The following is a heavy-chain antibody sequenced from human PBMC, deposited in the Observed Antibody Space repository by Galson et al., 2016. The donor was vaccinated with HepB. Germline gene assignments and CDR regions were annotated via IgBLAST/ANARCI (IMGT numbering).Heavy chain of an antibody. D-gene: IGHD6-19*01. CDR3: ARAASELDY. J-gene: IGHJ4*02. V-gene: IGHV3-11*05. CDR1: GFSFSDYY. CDR2: ISSSGSYNT. Sequence: SLRLSCAASGFSFSDYYMTWIRQAPGRGLEWVSYISSSGSYNTSYADSVKGRFTISRDNAKNSLYLQMDSLRVEDTAVYYCARAASELDYWGQGTQVTVSS.